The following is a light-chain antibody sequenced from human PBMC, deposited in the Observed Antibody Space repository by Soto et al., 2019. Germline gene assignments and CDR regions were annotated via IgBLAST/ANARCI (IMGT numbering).Light chain of an antibody. Sequence: DTQMTQSPPSLSASVGDRITIACRASQSIRSWLAWYQQKPEKAPTLLIYDASILESGVPSRFSGSGSGTEFTLTISSLHPDDFATYYCQHYNEYSSTFGPGTKVDI. J-gene: IGKJ3*01. CDR2: DAS. CDR3: QHYNEYSST. CDR1: QSIRSW. V-gene: IGKV1-5*01.